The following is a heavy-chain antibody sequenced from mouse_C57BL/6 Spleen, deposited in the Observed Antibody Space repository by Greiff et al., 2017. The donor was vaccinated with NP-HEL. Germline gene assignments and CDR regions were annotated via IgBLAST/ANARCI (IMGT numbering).Heavy chain of an antibody. J-gene: IGHJ1*03. V-gene: IGHV1-19*01. CDR1: GYTFTDYY. D-gene: IGHD2-14*01. CDR3: AEGTTVRGYFDV. Sequence: VQLQQSGPVLVKPGASVKMSCKASGYTFTDYYMNWVKQSHGKSLEWIGVINPYNGGTSYNQKFKGKATLTVDKSSSTAYMELNSLTSEDSAVYYCAEGTTVRGYFDVWGTGTTVTVSS. CDR2: INPYNGGT.